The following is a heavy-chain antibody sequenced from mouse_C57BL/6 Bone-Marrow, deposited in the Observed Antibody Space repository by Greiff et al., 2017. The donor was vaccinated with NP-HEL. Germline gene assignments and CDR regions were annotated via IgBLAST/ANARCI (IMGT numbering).Heavy chain of an antibody. V-gene: IGHV1-26*01. CDR1: GYTFTDYY. CDR2: INPNNGGT. CDR3: YYYGSSYCYFDV. D-gene: IGHD1-1*01. Sequence: EVQLQQSGPELVKPGASVKISCKASGYTFTDYYMNWVKQSHGKSLEWIGDINPNNGGTSYNQKFKGKATLTVDKSSRTAYMELRSLTSEDSAVYYCYYYGSSYCYFDVWGTGTTVTFSS. J-gene: IGHJ1*03.